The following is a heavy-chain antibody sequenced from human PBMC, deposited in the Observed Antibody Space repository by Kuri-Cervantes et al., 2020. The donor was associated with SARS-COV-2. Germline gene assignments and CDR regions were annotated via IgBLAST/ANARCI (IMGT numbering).Heavy chain of an antibody. CDR2: INPNSGGT. J-gene: IGHJ6*03. CDR1: GYTFTGYY. D-gene: IGHD1-26*01. Sequence: ASVKVSCKASGYTFTGYYMHWVRQAPGQGLEWMGWINPNSGGTNYAQKFQGRVTMTRDTSISTAYMELSRLRSDDTAVYYCARVAVGATHPNYYMDVWGKGTTVNVSS. V-gene: IGHV1-2*02. CDR3: ARVAVGATHPNYYMDV.